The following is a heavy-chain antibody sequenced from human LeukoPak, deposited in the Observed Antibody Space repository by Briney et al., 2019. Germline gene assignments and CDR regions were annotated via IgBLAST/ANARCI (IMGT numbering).Heavy chain of an antibody. J-gene: IGHJ4*02. Sequence: GGSLRLSCAASGFTFSRNSMNWVRQAPGKGLEWVSSISTSSSYIYYADSLKGRFTISRDNAKNSLYLQMNSLRAEDTAVYYCAKDSQDIVVVVAATEIYYFDYWGQGTLVTVSS. CDR1: GFTFSRNS. V-gene: IGHV3-21*04. CDR3: AKDSQDIVVVVAATEIYYFDY. D-gene: IGHD2-15*01. CDR2: ISTSSSYI.